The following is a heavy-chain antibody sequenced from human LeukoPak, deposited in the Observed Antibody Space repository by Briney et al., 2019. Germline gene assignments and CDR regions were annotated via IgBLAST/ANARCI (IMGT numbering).Heavy chain of an antibody. CDR3: ARHVDSGSYGYYYGMDV. CDR1: GGSISSYY. V-gene: IGHV4-59*08. CDR2: IYYSVST. J-gene: IGHJ6*02. D-gene: IGHD1-26*01. Sequence: SETLSLTCTVSGGSISSYYWSWIRQPAGKGLEWIGYIYYSVSTNYNPSLKSRVTVSLDTSKNHFSLKLSSVTAADTAVYYCARHVDSGSYGYYYGMDVWGQGTTVTVSS.